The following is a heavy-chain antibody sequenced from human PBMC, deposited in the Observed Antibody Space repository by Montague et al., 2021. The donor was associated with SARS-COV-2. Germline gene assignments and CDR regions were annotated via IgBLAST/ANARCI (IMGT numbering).Heavy chain of an antibody. CDR3: ARGRQHINMVVVVVTGGEYYFDF. J-gene: IGHJ4*02. Sequence: SETLSLTCAVYGGFFSDYSWTWIRQPPGKGLEWIGEINHRGSTNYNPSLKSRVTISVDTSKNQFSLKMTSVTAADTAVYYCARGRQHINMVVVVVTGGEYYFDFWGQGTLVAVSS. CDR1: GGFFSDYS. CDR2: INHRGST. D-gene: IGHD3-22*01. V-gene: IGHV4-34*01.